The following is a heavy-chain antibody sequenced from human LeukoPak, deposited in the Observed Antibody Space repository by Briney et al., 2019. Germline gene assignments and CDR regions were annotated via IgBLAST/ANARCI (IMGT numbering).Heavy chain of an antibody. J-gene: IGHJ3*02. V-gene: IGHV4-39*07. CDR2: IYYSGNT. CDR3: ARADPLWFGESGGAFNI. D-gene: IGHD3-10*01. Sequence: SETLSLTCSVSGGSISSGSYYWGWIRQPPGKVLEWIGSIYYSGNTYLSPSLKSRVTISVDTSKNQFSLKPISVTAADTAVYFCARADPLWFGESGGAFNIWGQGTMVTVSS. CDR1: GGSISSGSYY.